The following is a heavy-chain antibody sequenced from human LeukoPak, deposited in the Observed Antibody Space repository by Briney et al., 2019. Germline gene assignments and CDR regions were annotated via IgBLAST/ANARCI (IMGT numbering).Heavy chain of an antibody. CDR1: GFTFSACS. J-gene: IGHJ4*02. CDR3: ARDRGYYYGSGVFDY. Sequence: GGSLRLSCAASGFTFSACSMNWVRQAPGKGLEWVSVISSDSAYIYYADSVKGRFTVSRDNAKNTLYLQMNSLRAEDTAVYYCARDRGYYYGSGVFDYWGQGTLVTVSS. CDR2: ISSDSAYI. D-gene: IGHD3-10*01. V-gene: IGHV3-21*01.